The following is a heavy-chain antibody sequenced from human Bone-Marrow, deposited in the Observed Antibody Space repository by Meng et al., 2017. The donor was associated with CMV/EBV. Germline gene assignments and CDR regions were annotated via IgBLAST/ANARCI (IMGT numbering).Heavy chain of an antibody. CDR2: ITANGDTA. V-gene: IGHV3-23*01. Sequence: LGLSCVASGLTFDTYQMSWVRQAPGRGLEWVSTITANGDTAFYADSVRGRFTISRDNTKSTLSLQMDSLRVEDTAIYYCADPPNVGFWGQGTLVTVSS. CDR3: ADPPNVGF. J-gene: IGHJ4*02. CDR1: GLTFDTYQ. D-gene: IGHD1-26*01.